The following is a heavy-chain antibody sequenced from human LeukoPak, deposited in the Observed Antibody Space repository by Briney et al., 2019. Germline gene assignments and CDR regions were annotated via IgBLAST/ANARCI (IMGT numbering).Heavy chain of an antibody. Sequence: PGGSLRLSCAASGFTFSGYWMTWVRQAPGKGLEWVANIKEDGSEKNYVDSVKGRFTISRDNAKNSLYLQMNSLRAEDTAVYYCARVGLGVGSGRKASGFDPWGQGTLVTVSS. J-gene: IGHJ5*02. D-gene: IGHD3-10*01. CDR2: IKEDGSEK. V-gene: IGHV3-7*01. CDR3: ARVGLGVGSGRKASGFDP. CDR1: GFTFSGYW.